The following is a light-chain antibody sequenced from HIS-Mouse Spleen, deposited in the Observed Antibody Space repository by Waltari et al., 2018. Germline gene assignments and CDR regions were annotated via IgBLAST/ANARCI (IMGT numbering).Light chain of an antibody. Sequence: QSALTQPASVSGSPGQSITISCTGTSSDVGGYNYVPWYPQHPGKAPKLMIYDVSNRPSGVSNRFSGSKSGNTASLTISGLQAEDEADYYCSSYTSSSTLDWVFGGGTKLTVL. CDR2: DVS. V-gene: IGLV2-14*03. CDR3: SSYTSSSTLDWV. J-gene: IGLJ3*02. CDR1: SSDVGGYNY.